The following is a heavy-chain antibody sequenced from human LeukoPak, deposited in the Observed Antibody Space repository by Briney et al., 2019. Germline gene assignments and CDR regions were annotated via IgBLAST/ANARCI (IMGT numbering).Heavy chain of an antibody. J-gene: IGHJ4*02. D-gene: IGHD5-18*01. Sequence: SETLSLTCTVSGGSISSGGYYWSWIRQHPGKGLEWIGYIYYSGSTYYNPPLKSRVTISVDTSKNQFSLKLSSVTAADTAVYYCARVDTAMVFDYWGQGTLVTVSS. CDR3: ARVDTAMVFDY. CDR2: IYYSGST. CDR1: GGSISSGGYY. V-gene: IGHV4-31*03.